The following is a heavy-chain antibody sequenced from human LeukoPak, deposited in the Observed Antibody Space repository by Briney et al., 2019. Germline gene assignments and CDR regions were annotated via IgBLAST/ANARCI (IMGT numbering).Heavy chain of an antibody. CDR1: GGTFSSYA. CDR2: IIPIFGTA. Sequence: GASVKVSCKASGGTFSSYAISWVRQAPGQGLEWMGGIIPIFGTANYAQKFQGRVTITADESTSTAYMELSSLRSGDTAVYYCARGGSSVVPAAIVGNWFDPWGQGTLVTVSS. D-gene: IGHD2-2*01. CDR3: ARGGSSVVPAAIVGNWFDP. J-gene: IGHJ5*02. V-gene: IGHV1-69*13.